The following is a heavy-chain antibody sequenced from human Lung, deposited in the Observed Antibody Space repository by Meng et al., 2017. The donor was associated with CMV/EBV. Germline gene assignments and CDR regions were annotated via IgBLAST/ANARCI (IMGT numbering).Heavy chain of an antibody. CDR1: GYTFTSYN. CDR3: ARRWDYWSGFQTGYGLDV. J-gene: IGHJ6*01. Sequence: ASXXVSXKASGYTFTSYNIHWVRQAPGQGLEWMGWINTKSGDTDYAPKFHGRVTMTRDTSINTAHMEVTRLTSDDTATYYCARRWDYWSGFQTGYGLDVWXQETTVTVSS. D-gene: IGHD3-3*01. V-gene: IGHV1-2*02. CDR2: INTKSGDT.